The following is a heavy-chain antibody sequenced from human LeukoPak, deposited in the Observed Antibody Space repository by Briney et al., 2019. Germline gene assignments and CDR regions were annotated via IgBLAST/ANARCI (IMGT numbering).Heavy chain of an antibody. CDR1: GGSFSGYY. J-gene: IGHJ3*02. D-gene: IGHD6-19*01. CDR2: INHSGST. Sequence: SETLSLTCAVYGGSFSGYYWSWIRQPPGKGLEWIGEINHSGSTNYNPSLKSRVTISVDTSKNQFSLKLSSVTAADTAVYYCASAIAVAGSFDAFDIWGQGTMVTVSS. V-gene: IGHV4-34*01. CDR3: ASAIAVAGSFDAFDI.